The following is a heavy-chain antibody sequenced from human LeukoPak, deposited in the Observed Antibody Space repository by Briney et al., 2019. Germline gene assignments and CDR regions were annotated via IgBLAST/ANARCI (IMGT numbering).Heavy chain of an antibody. CDR1: GFTFSNYW. CDR2: INTDGSST. Sequence: GGSLRLSCAASGFTFSNYWMHWLRQAPGKGLVWVSRINTDGSSTNYADSVEGRFTISRDNAKNTLYLQMNSLRVEDTAVYYCARVSKLGYYFDYWGQGTLVTVSS. CDR3: ARVSKLGYYFDY. J-gene: IGHJ4*02. D-gene: IGHD7-27*01. V-gene: IGHV3-74*01.